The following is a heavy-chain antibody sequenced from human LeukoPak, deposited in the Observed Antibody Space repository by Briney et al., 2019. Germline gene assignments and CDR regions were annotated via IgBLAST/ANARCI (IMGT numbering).Heavy chain of an antibody. Sequence: SETLSLTCTVSGGSISSYYWSWIRQPPGKGLEWIGYIYYSGSTNYNPSLKSRVIISVDTSKNQFSLQLSSVTAADTAVYYCAGVSAVAGACKGYNYMDVWGKGTTVTVSS. CDR3: AGVSAVAGACKGYNYMDV. D-gene: IGHD2-15*01. J-gene: IGHJ6*03. CDR2: IYYSGST. CDR1: GGSISSYY. V-gene: IGHV4-59*12.